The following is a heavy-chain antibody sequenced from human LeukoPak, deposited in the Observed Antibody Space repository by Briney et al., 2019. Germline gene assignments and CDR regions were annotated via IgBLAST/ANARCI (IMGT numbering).Heavy chain of an antibody. CDR2: MNPNSGNT. CDR3: AVDFVGTTNVFDY. J-gene: IGHJ4*02. CDR1: GYTFTGYY. Sequence: ASAKVSCKASGYTFTGYYMHWVRQATGQGLEWMGWMNPNSGNTGYARKFQGRVTMTRSTSIRTAYMELSSLTSEDTAVYYCAVDFVGTTNVFDYWGQGTLVTVSS. D-gene: IGHD1-26*01. V-gene: IGHV1-8*02.